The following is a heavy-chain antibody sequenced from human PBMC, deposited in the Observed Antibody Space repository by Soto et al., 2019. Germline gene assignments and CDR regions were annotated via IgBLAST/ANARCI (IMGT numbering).Heavy chain of an antibody. CDR2: IYYSGST. CDR1: GGSISSYY. D-gene: IGHD3-10*01. Sequence: PSGTLSLTCTVAGGSISSYYWSWIRQPPGKGLEWIGYIYYSGSTNYNPSLKSRVTISVDTSKNQFSLKLSSVTAADTAVYYCASNYYGSGSYYFDYWGQGTLVNVSS. J-gene: IGHJ4*02. V-gene: IGHV4-59*01. CDR3: ASNYYGSGSYYFDY.